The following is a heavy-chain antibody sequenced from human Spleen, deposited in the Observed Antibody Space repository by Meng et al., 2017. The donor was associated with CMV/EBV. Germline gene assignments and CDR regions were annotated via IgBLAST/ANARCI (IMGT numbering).Heavy chain of an antibody. CDR2: INTNNAIP. Sequence: KAYGYTFTSDALCWVRQAPGQGLEWMGWINTNNAIPTYAQGFTERFVFSLDTSVSTTYLQISSLKAEDTAVYYCARVHSSGYYGPNDYWGQGTLVTVSS. D-gene: IGHD3-22*01. V-gene: IGHV7-4-1*02. CDR1: GYTFTSDA. CDR3: ARVHSSGYYGPNDY. J-gene: IGHJ4*02.